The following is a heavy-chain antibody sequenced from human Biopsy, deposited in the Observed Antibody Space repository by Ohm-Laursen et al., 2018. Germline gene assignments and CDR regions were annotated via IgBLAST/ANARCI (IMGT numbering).Heavy chain of an antibody. D-gene: IGHD1-14*01. CDR3: ARDRDRRGWFDP. J-gene: IGHJ5*02. CDR2: IYTSGIT. V-gene: IGHV4-4*07. CDR1: GGSLSSYS. Sequence: SEPLSLTCTVSGGSLSSYSWSWIRQPAGKGLEWIGQIYTSGITNYNPSLKSRVTMSVDTSKNKFSLRVSSVTAADTTVYYCARDRDRRGWFDPWGQGTLVTVSS.